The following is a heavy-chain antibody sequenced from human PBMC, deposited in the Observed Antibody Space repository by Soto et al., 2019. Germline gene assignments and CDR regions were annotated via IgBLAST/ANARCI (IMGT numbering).Heavy chain of an antibody. J-gene: IGHJ3*02. V-gene: IGHV3-53*02. Sequence: EVQLVETGGGLIQPGGSLRLSCVASGLTVSSNYMNWVRQAPGKGLEWVSVLYSGGSTHYAGSVKGRFIISRDNSKNTLYLQIYSPRAEDTAVYYCARERPGDEGDDVNIGGHWTMVTVSS. CDR3: ARERPGDEGDDVNI. CDR1: GLTVSSNY. CDR2: LYSGGST. D-gene: IGHD5-12*01.